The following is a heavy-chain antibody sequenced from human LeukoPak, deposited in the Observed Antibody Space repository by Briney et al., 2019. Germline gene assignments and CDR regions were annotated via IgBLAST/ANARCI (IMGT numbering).Heavy chain of an antibody. CDR2: ISISGTYV. Sequence: PGGSLRLSCAASGFTFSSYNMSWVRQAPGEGLEWVSSISISGTYVYYADSVKGRFTISRDDAQNSLYLQMNSLRAEDTAVYYCARYRDFWSGYNGSPYDYWGQGTLVTVSS. CDR1: GFTFSSYN. D-gene: IGHD3-3*01. V-gene: IGHV3-21*01. CDR3: ARYRDFWSGYNGSPYDY. J-gene: IGHJ4*02.